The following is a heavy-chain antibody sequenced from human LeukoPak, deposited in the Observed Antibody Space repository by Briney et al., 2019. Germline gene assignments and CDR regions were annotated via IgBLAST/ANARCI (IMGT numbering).Heavy chain of an antibody. V-gene: IGHV4-34*01. CDR3: ARVPRLRFLEWSYYYYYYGMDV. CDR1: GGSFSGYY. D-gene: IGHD3-3*01. CDR2: INHSGST. J-gene: IGHJ6*02. Sequence: SETLSLTCAVYGGSFSGYYWSWIRRPPGKGLEWIGEINHSGSTNYNPSLKSRVTISVDTSKNQFSLKLSSVTAADTAVYYCARVPRLRFLEWSYYYYYYGMDVWGQGTTVTVSS.